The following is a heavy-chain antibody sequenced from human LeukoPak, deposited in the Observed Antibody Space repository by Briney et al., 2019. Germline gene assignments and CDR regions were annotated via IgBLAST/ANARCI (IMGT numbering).Heavy chain of an antibody. Sequence: KSSETLSRTCTVSGGSISSYYWSWIRQPPGKGLEWIGYIYYSGSTNYNPSLKSRVTISVDTSKNQFSLKLSSVTAADTAVYYCARQDIVVVPAAVTGSWFDPWGQGTLVTVSS. CDR3: ARQDIVVVPAAVTGSWFDP. J-gene: IGHJ5*02. V-gene: IGHV4-59*08. D-gene: IGHD2-2*01. CDR2: IYYSGST. CDR1: GGSISSYY.